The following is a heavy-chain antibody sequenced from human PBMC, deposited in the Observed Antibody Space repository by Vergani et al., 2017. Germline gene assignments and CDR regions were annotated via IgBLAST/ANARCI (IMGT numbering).Heavy chain of an antibody. V-gene: IGHV3-23*04. CDR1: GFTFSDHY. CDR3: ASGETGTDFDY. CDR2: ISGSGGGT. D-gene: IGHD1-1*01. J-gene: IGHJ4*02. Sequence: EVQLVESGGGLVQPGGSLRLSCAASGFTFSDHYMDWVRQAPGKGLEWVSGISGSGGGTYYADSVKGRFTISRDNSKNTLYLQMNSLRAEDTAVYYCASGETGTDFDYWGQGTLVTVSS.